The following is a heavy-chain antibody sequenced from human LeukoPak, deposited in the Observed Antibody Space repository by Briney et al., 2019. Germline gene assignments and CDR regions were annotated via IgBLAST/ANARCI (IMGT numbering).Heavy chain of an antibody. Sequence: PGGSLRLSCAASEFTFSAYAMHWIRQAPGRGLEWVAFVRYGGNIKYYADSVKGRFTISRDNSKNTLYLQMNSLRPEDTAVYYCTKDLGTEYNIFDYWGQVTLVTVSS. D-gene: IGHD3-9*01. CDR3: TKDLGTEYNIFDY. CDR1: EFTFSAYA. CDR2: VRYGGNIK. V-gene: IGHV3-30*02. J-gene: IGHJ4*02.